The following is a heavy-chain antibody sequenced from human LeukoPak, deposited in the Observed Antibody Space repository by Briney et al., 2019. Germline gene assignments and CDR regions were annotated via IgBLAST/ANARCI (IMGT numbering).Heavy chain of an antibody. CDR2: INSDGSST. D-gene: IGHD6-19*01. CDR3: ARGQSSGWYDFDY. Sequence: PGGSLRLSCAASGFTFSSYWMHWVRQAPGKGLVWVSRINSDGSSTSYADSVKGRFTISRDNAKNTLYLQMNSLRAEDTAVYYCARGQSSGWYDFDYWGQGTLVTVSS. J-gene: IGHJ4*02. V-gene: IGHV3-74*01. CDR1: GFTFSSYW.